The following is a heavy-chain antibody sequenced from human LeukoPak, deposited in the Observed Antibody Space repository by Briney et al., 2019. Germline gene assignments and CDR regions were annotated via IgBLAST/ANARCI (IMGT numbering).Heavy chain of an antibody. D-gene: IGHD5-18*01. J-gene: IGHJ4*02. Sequence: GGSLRLSCAASGFTFDDYAMHWVRQAPGKGLEWVSLISGNGGSTYYADSVKGRFTISRDNGKNSLYLQMNSLRTEDTALYYRAKSGGYSYGYDFDYWGQGTLVTVSS. CDR2: ISGNGGST. CDR3: AKSGGYSYGYDFDY. V-gene: IGHV3-43*02. CDR1: GFTFDDYA.